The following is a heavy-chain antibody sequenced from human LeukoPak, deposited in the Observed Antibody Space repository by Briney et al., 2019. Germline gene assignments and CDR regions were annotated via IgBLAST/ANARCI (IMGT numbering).Heavy chain of an antibody. CDR3: ARRLRQNLFDP. J-gene: IGHJ5*02. V-gene: IGHV4-59*08. CDR1: GVSISSDY. Sequence: SETLSLTCTVSGVSISSDYWSWIRLPTGKGLEWIGYIYYSGSSNYNPSLKSRVTMSVDTSKNQFSLKLTSVTAADTAVYYCARRLRQNLFDPWGQGTLVTVSS. CDR2: IYYSGSS. D-gene: IGHD4-17*01.